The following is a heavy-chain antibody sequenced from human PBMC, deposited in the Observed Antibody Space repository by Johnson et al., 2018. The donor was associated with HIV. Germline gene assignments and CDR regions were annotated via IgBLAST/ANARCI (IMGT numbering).Heavy chain of an antibody. J-gene: IGHJ3*01. CDR3: ASGDDDGF. Sequence: ELQLVESGGGLVKPGGSLALSCAASGFTFDDYGMSWVRQAPGKGLEWVSGRNWNGGSTGYGDSVKGRFTISRDNSKNTLYLQMNSLRAEDTAVYFCASGDDDGFWGQGTKVTVSS. CDR1: GFTFDDYG. V-gene: IGHV3-20*04. CDR2: RNWNGGST. D-gene: IGHD5-12*01.